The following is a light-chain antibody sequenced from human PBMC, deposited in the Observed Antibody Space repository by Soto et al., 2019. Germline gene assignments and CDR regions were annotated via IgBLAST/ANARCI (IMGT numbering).Light chain of an antibody. CDR3: QQRTDWPTIT. CDR1: QSVRTV. J-gene: IGKJ5*01. CDR2: DAS. V-gene: IGKV3-11*01. Sequence: ETVLTQSPATLSLSPGERATLSCRASQSVRTVLAWYQQKPGQAPRLLIYDASTRATGVPARFSGSGSGTDFTLTISNLESEDFGVYYCQQRTDWPTITFGQGTRLDIK.